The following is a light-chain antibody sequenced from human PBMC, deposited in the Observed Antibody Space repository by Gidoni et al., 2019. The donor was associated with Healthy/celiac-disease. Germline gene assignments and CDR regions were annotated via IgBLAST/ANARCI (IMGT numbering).Light chain of an antibody. CDR2: DAS. CDR3: QQRSNWPPEIT. J-gene: IGKJ5*01. Sequence: EIVLTQSPATLSLSPGASATLSCRASQIVSSYLAWYQQKPGQAPRLLIYDASNRATGIPARFSGSGSGTDFTLTISSLEPEEFAVYYCQQRSNWPPEITFGQGTRLEIK. V-gene: IGKV3-11*01. CDR1: QIVSSY.